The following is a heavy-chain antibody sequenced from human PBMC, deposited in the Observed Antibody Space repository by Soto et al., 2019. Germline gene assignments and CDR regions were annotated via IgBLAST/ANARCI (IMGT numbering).Heavy chain of an antibody. V-gene: IGHV3-73*01. CDR2: IRSKANSYAT. CDR3: TRQAPGSGYENDY. D-gene: IGHD5-12*01. CDR1: GFTFSGSA. Sequence: PGGSLRLSCTASGFTFSGSAMHWVRQASGKGLAKVGRIRSKANSYATAYAASVKGRFTISRDDSKNTVYLQMNSLKTEDTAVYYCTRQAPGSGYENDYWGQGTLVTVSS. J-gene: IGHJ4*02.